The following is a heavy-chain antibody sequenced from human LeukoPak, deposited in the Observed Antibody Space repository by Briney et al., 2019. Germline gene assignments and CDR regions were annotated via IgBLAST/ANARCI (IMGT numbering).Heavy chain of an antibody. CDR3: ARQWQSTGFDY. J-gene: IGHJ4*02. Sequence: TSETLSLTCAVSGYSISRGYYWGWIRQPPGKGLEWIGSIYHSGSTHYNSSLKSRITISVDTSKNQFSLKLTSVAAADTAMYYCARQWQSTGFDYWGQRTLVTVSS. CDR1: GYSISRGYY. V-gene: IGHV4-38-2*01. D-gene: IGHD2-2*01. CDR2: IYHSGST.